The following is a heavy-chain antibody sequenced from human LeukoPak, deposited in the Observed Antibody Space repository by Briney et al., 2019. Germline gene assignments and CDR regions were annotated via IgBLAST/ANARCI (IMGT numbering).Heavy chain of an antibody. Sequence: GASVKVSCKPSGYTFTSYGISWVRQAPGQGLEWMGWISAYNGNTNYAQKLQGRVTMTTDTSTSTAYMELRSLRSDDTAVYYCARDRGGYSYGYALFDYWGQGTLVTVSS. D-gene: IGHD5-18*01. V-gene: IGHV1-18*01. CDR1: GYTFTSYG. CDR3: ARDRGGYSYGYALFDY. J-gene: IGHJ4*02. CDR2: ISAYNGNT.